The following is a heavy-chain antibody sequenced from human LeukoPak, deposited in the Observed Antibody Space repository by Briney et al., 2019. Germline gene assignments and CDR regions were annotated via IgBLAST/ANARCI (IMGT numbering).Heavy chain of an antibody. CDR1: GASFSGYY. V-gene: IGHV4-34*01. J-gene: IGHJ5*02. CDR2: INHSGST. CDR3: ARSGYSSGWYVT. Sequence: SETLSLTCAVYGASFSGYYWSWIRQPPRKWMEWIGEINHSGSTNYNPSLKSRVTISVDTSKNQFSLKLSSVTAADTAVYYCARSGYSSGWYVTWGQGTLVTVSS. D-gene: IGHD6-19*01.